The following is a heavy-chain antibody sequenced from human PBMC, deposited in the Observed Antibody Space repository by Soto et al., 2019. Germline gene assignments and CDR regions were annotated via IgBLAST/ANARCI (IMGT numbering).Heavy chain of an antibody. J-gene: IGHJ4*02. V-gene: IGHV3-21*01. CDR2: ISSSSSYI. D-gene: IGHD1-26*01. Sequence: PGGSLRLSCAASGFTFSSYSMNWVRQAPGKGLEWVSSISSSSSYIYYADSVKGRFTISRDNAKNSLYLQMNSLRAEDTAVYYCARGMGETGYFVYWGQGTLVTVSS. CDR1: GFTFSSYS. CDR3: ARGMGETGYFVY.